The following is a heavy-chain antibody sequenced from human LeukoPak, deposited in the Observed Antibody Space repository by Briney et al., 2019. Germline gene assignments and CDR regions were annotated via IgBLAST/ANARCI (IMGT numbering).Heavy chain of an antibody. CDR3: ARDLAGTGAFDI. CDR2: IIPIFGTA. CDR1: GGTFSSYA. Sequence: SVKVSCKASGGTFSSYAISWVRQAPGQGLEWMGGIIPIFGTANYAQKFQGRVTITADKSTSTAYMELSSLRSEDTAVYYCARDLAGTGAFDIWGQGTMVTVSS. D-gene: IGHD6-19*01. V-gene: IGHV1-69*06. J-gene: IGHJ3*02.